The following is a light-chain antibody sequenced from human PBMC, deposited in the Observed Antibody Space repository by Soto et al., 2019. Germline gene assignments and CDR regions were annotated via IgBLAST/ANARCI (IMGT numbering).Light chain of an antibody. CDR1: SSNIGSNT. Sequence: QSVLTQPPSASGTPGQRVTIPCSGSSSNIGSNTVNWYQQLPGTAPKLLIYNNNQRPSGVPDRFSGSKSGTSASLAISGLQSEDEADYYCAAWDDSLNGLVFGTGTKVTGL. CDR2: NNN. V-gene: IGLV1-44*01. CDR3: AAWDDSLNGLV. J-gene: IGLJ1*01.